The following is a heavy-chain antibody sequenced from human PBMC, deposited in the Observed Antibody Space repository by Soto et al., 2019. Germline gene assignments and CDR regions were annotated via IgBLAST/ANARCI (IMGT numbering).Heavy chain of an antibody. J-gene: IGHJ5*02. CDR1: GGSISSSNW. CDR2: IYHSGST. Sequence: SETLSLTCAVSGGSISSSNWWSWVRQPPGKGLEWIGEIYHSGSTNYNPSLKSRVTISVDKSKNQFSLKLSSVTAADTAVYYCARDFYCSGGSCAQMNWFDPWGQGTLVTVSS. D-gene: IGHD2-15*01. CDR3: ARDFYCSGGSCAQMNWFDP. V-gene: IGHV4-4*02.